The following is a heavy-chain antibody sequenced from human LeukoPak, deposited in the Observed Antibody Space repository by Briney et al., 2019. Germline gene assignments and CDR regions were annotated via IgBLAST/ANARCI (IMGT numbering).Heavy chain of an antibody. D-gene: IGHD2-21*01. J-gene: IGHJ4*02. Sequence: SETLSLTCTVSGGSLNNYYWSWVRQPPGKGLEWIGYIYHTGSTNYNPFLWSRVTISIDTSKNQFSLKLSSVTAADTAVYYCARGGLGIPRGDYFGHCGQGTLVTVSS. CDR1: GGSLNNYY. CDR3: ARGGLGIPRGDYFGH. CDR2: IYHTGST. V-gene: IGHV4-59*13.